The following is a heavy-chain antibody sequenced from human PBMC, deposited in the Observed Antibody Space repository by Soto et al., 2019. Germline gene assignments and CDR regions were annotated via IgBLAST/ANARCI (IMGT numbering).Heavy chain of an antibody. J-gene: IGHJ3*02. CDR3: AREFSYDFCSGNQEIDAFDI. CDR2: IYYSGST. V-gene: IGHV4-39*02. CDR1: GGSISSSSYY. D-gene: IGHD3-3*01. Sequence: QLQLQESGPGLVKPSETLSLTCTVSGGSISSSSYYWGWIRQPPGKGLEWIGSIYYSGSTYYNPSPKSRVTISVDTSKTLFSLKRSSVTAADTAVSYCAREFSYDFCSGNQEIDAFDIWGQGTMVTVSS.